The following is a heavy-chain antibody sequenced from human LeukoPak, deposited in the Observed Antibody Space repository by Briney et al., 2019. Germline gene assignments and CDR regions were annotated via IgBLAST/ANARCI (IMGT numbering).Heavy chain of an antibody. CDR2: ISSSGSTI. V-gene: IGHV3-11*01. J-gene: IGHJ5*02. CDR1: GFTFSDYY. D-gene: IGHD3-10*01. Sequence: PGGSLRLSCAASGFTFSDYYMSWIRQAPGKGLEWVSYISSSGSTIYYADSVKGRFTTSRDNAKNSLYLQMNSLRAEDTAVYYCARYGSGSYTFEWFDPWGQGTLVTVSS. CDR3: ARYGSGSYTFEWFDP.